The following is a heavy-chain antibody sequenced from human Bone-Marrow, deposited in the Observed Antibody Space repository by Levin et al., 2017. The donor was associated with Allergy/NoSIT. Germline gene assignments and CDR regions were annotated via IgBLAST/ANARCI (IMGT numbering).Heavy chain of an antibody. CDR3: VGEFLHSGKFDH. CDR2: ISYDASYK. V-gene: IGHV3-30*03. J-gene: IGHJ4*02. Sequence: AGGSLRLSCVVSGFTFNNYGMHWVRQAPGKGLEWVAVISYDASYKYYADSVKGRVTISRDNLKNTMSLEMTSLRNDDTAVYYGVGEFLHSGKFDHWGQGTEVTVSS. D-gene: IGHD2/OR15-2a*01. CDR1: GFTFNNYG.